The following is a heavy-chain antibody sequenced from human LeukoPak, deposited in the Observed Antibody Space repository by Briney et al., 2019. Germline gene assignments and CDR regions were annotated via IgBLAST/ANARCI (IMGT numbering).Heavy chain of an antibody. J-gene: IGHJ5*02. CDR1: GLTFSSYG. D-gene: IGHD2-2*01. CDR2: VNGSGDKT. V-gene: IGHV3-23*01. CDR3: AKDLVPAAISSWFDP. Sequence: GGSLRLSCAASGLTFSSYGMSWVRQAPGKGLEWVSGVNGSGDKTYYADSVKGRFTISRDNSKNTLYLQMNSLRAEDTAVYYCAKDLVPAAISSWFDPWGQGTLVTVSS.